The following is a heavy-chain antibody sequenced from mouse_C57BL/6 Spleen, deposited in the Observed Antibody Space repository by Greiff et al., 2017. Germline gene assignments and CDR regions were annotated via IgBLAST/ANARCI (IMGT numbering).Heavy chain of an antibody. CDR2: FYPGSGSI. D-gene: IGHD2-1*01. V-gene: IGHV1-62-2*01. Sequence: VQLVESGAELVKPGASVKLSCKASGYTFTEYTIHWVKQRSGQGLEWIGWFYPGSGSIKYNEKFKDKATLTADKSSSTVYMELSRLTSEDSAVYFCARHEEGIYYGNYYAMDYWGQGTSVTVSS. J-gene: IGHJ4*01. CDR3: ARHEEGIYYGNYYAMDY. CDR1: GYTFTEYT.